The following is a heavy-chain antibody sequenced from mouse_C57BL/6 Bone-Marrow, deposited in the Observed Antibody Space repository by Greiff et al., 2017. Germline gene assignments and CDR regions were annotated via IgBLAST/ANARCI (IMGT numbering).Heavy chain of an antibody. V-gene: IGHV1-50*01. J-gene: IGHJ2*01. CDR3: ASYPHGYGDD. CDR2: IDPSDSYT. CDR1: GYTFTSYW. Sequence: QVQLQQPGAELVKPGASVKLSCKASGYTFTSYWMQWVKQRPGQGLEWIGEIDPSDSYTNYNQKFKGKATLTVDTSSSTAYMQLSSLTSEDSAVYYCASYPHGYGDDWGQGTTLTVSS. D-gene: IGHD2-2*01.